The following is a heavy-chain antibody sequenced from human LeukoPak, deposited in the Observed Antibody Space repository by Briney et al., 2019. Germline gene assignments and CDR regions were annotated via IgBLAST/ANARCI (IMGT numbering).Heavy chain of an antibody. CDR2: IYYSGST. D-gene: IGHD3-22*01. Sequence: SETLSLTCTASGGSISTYYWSRIRQPPGKALEWIGYIYYSGSTNYNPSLKSRVTISVDTSKKQFSLKLSSVTAADTAVYYCAREYYYDSSGYYPPHAFDIWGQGTMVTVSS. CDR1: GGSISTYY. CDR3: AREYYYDSSGYYPPHAFDI. J-gene: IGHJ3*02. V-gene: IGHV4-59*01.